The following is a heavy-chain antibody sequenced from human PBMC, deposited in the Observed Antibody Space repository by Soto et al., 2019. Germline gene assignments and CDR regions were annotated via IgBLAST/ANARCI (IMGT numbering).Heavy chain of an antibody. CDR1: GFSFSAYD. D-gene: IGHD6-19*01. CDR3: ARERVGGHHWFDP. J-gene: IGHJ5*01. CDR2: IDNGGTT. V-gene: IGHV3-23*01. Sequence: LRLSCAVSGFSFSAYDMTWVRQAPGKGLEWVSTIDNGGTTFYADSVKGRFTISRDNSKNTLYLQMNGLRVEDTAVYYCARERVGGHHWFDPWGQGALVIVSS.